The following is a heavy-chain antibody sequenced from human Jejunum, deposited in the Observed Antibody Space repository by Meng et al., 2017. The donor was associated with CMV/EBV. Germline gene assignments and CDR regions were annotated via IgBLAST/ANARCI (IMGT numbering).Heavy chain of an antibody. V-gene: IGHV3-23*01. Sequence: SCDACGLPFESLWMTGVRQAPGKGLEWVSGITSSGDAYYADSVKGRFTISRDNSKSTQYLQLNSLRAEDTALYYCTSGRPGDFGHWAQGTLVTVSS. J-gene: IGHJ4*02. CDR3: TSGRPGDFGH. CDR2: ITSSGDA. D-gene: IGHD6-6*01. CDR1: GLPFESLW.